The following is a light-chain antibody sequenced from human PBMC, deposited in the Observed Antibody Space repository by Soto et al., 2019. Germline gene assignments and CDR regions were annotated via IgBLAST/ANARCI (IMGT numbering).Light chain of an antibody. J-gene: IGKJ5*01. CDR3: QQYSPPIT. CDR1: QSVTDRY. CDR2: GAS. Sequence: EFEFTKSPCSWVLPAPARASLSCRASQSVTDRYLAWYQQTPGQAPRLLIYGASKRATGIPDIFSGRGDGTDFTLTISRLYHEVFAVYYCQQYSPPITFGQGTRLEIK. V-gene: IGKV3-20*01.